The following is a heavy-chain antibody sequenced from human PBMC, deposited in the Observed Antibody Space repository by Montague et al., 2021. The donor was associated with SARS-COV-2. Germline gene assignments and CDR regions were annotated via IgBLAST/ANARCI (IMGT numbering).Heavy chain of an antibody. D-gene: IGHD5-18*01. CDR3: ARHFPSGYTSGLDAFDV. J-gene: IGHJ3*01. CDR1: GGSINSTTYY. V-gene: IGHV4-39*01. CDR2: VYYTGSN. Sequence: SETLSITCTVSGGSINSTTYYWAWIRQPPGKGLGWIGSVYYTGSNYYNPSLQSRRTMSVDTSKNQFSLKLSSVTAADTGVYYCARHFPSGYTSGLDAFDVWGQGTMVTVSS.